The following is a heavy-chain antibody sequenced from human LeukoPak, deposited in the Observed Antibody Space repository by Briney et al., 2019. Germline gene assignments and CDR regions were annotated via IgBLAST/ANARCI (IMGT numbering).Heavy chain of an antibody. CDR1: GFTFSSYG. Sequence: PGGSLRLSCAASGFTFSSYGMGWVRQAPGKGLEWGSAISGSGGSTYYADSVKGRFTISRDNSKNTLYLQMNSLRAEDTAVYYCANLVVGATEGYYFDYWGQGTLVTVSS. CDR2: ISGSGGST. J-gene: IGHJ4*02. V-gene: IGHV3-23*01. CDR3: ANLVVGATEGYYFDY. D-gene: IGHD1-26*01.